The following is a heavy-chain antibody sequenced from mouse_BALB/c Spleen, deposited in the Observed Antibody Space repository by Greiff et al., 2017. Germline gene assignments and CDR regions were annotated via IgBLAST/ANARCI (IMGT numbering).Heavy chain of an antibody. CDR2: ISSGSSTI. J-gene: IGHJ4*01. Sequence: EVQVVESGGGLVQPGGSRKLSCAASGFTFSSFGMHWVRQAPEKGLEWVAYISSGSSTIYYADTVKGRFTISRDNPKNTLFLQMTSLRSEDTAMYYCARKRGDYAMDYWGQGTSVTVSS. CDR1: GFTFSSFG. V-gene: IGHV5-17*02. CDR3: ARKRGDYAMDY.